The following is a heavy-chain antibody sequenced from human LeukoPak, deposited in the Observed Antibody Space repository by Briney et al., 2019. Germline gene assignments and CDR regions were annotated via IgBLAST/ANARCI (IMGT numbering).Heavy chain of an antibody. Sequence: GGSLRLSCASSGFFFSSYEMNGVHQARGKGLERVSYNASTTNSIYYEDSVKGRFAISRDNAKKSLHLQMNSLRAEDTAVYYCARDEYSGLYYYMDVWGKGTTVTVSS. CDR3: ARDEYSGLYYYMDV. CDR1: GFFFSSYE. J-gene: IGHJ6*03. CDR2: NASTTNSI. V-gene: IGHV3-48*03. D-gene: IGHD5-12*01.